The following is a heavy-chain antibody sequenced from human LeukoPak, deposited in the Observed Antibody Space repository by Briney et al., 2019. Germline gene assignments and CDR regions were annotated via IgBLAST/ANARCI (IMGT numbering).Heavy chain of an antibody. CDR3: ARENFAGSYYNWFDP. CDR2: IYYSGST. CDR1: GVSISSYY. Sequence: SETLSLTCTVSGVSISSYYWSWIRQPPGKGLEWIGYIYYSGSTNYNPSLKSRVTISVDTSKNQFSLKLSSVTAADTAVYYCARENFAGSYYNWFDPWGQGTLVTVSS. V-gene: IGHV4-59*01. J-gene: IGHJ5*02. D-gene: IGHD3-10*01.